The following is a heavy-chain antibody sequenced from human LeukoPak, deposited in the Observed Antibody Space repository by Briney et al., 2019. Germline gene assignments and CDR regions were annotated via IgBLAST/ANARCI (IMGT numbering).Heavy chain of an antibody. CDR1: GGSISSYY. J-gene: IGHJ4*02. V-gene: IGHV4-59*12. CDR3: ARGGTAPYYFDY. Sequence: SETLSLTCTVSGGSISSYYWSWIRQPPGKGLEWIGYIYYSGSTNYNPSLKSRVTISVDTSKNQFSLKLSSVTAADTAVYYCARGGTAPYYFDYWGQGTLVTVSS. CDR2: IYYSGST. D-gene: IGHD1-1*01.